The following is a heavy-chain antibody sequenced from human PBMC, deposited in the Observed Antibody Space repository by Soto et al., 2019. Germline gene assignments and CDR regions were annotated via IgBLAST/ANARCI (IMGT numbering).Heavy chain of an antibody. CDR3: QRLVWGITGTPGRRVAWLDS. V-gene: IGHV4-39*01. CDR1: GGSISTTGYY. D-gene: IGHD3-16*01. CDR2: LSYRGSP. Sequence: SENLSLTCSVSGGSISTTGYYWAWVRQPPGKGLEWIGTLSYRGSPSYNSHLKNRVTISVDTSKNQLSLRLRSVTAADTASYFSQRLVWGITGTPGRRVAWLDSWGQGTLLSVSS. J-gene: IGHJ5*01.